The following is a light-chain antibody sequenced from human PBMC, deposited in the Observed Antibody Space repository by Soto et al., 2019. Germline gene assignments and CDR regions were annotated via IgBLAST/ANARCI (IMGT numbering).Light chain of an antibody. J-gene: IGKJ4*01. CDR1: QSVSSN. V-gene: IGKV3-15*01. Sequence: EIVMTQSRATLSVSPGERATLSCRASQSVSSNLAWDQQKPGQAPRLLIYGASPRATGIPARFSGSGSGTEFTLTISSLQSEDFAVYYCHQYNNWPPNTFGGGTKVEIK. CDR2: GAS. CDR3: HQYNNWPPNT.